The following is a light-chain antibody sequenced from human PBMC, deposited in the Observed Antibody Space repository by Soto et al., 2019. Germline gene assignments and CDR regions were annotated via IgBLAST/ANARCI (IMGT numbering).Light chain of an antibody. CDR2: AAS. CDR3: QKYDHAPLT. J-gene: IGKJ4*01. Sequence: DIQMTQSPSTLSASVGDRVTITCRASQSIGDSLAWYQQRPGKVPKLLIYAASTLQSGVPSRFSGSGSGPDFTLTISSLQPEDVATYYCQKYDHAPLTFGGGTKVEIK. CDR1: QSIGDS. V-gene: IGKV1-27*01.